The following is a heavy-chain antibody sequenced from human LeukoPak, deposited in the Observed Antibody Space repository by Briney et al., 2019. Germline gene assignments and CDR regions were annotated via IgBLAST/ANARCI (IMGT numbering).Heavy chain of an antibody. Sequence: SVKVSCKASGGTFSSYAISWVRQAPGQGLEWMGGIIPIFGTANYAQKFQGRVTITADESTSTAYMELSSLRSEDTAVYYCAFMVRGADDAFDIWGQGTMVTVSS. CDR3: AFMVRGADDAFDI. V-gene: IGHV1-69*13. CDR1: GGTFSSYA. CDR2: IIPIFGTA. J-gene: IGHJ3*02. D-gene: IGHD3-10*01.